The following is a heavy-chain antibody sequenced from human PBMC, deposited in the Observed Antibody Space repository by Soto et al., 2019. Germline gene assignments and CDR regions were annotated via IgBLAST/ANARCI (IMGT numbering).Heavy chain of an antibody. Sequence: GGALRLSCAASGFTFSYYWMHWVRQAPGKGLVWVSRIHSDGSSTTYADFVKGRFIISRDNARNTVDLQMNSVRVEDTAVYYCARGEPGAFDPWGQGNVVTVSS. CDR3: ARGEPGAFDP. CDR1: GFTFSYYW. J-gene: IGHJ5*02. D-gene: IGHD1-26*01. V-gene: IGHV3-74*01. CDR2: IHSDGSST.